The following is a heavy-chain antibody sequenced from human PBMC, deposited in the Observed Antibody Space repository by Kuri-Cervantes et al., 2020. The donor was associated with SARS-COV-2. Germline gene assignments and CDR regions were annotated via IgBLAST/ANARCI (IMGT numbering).Heavy chain of an antibody. J-gene: IGHJ5*02. CDR3: ARCVATIRGWFDP. V-gene: IGHV3-11*04. Sequence: GESLKISCAASGFTFSDYYMSWIRQAPGKGLEWVSYISSSGSTIYYADSVKGRFTISRDNAKNSLYLQMNSLRAEGTAVYYCARCVATIRGWFDPWGQGTLVTVSS. CDR2: ISSSGSTI. D-gene: IGHD5-12*01. CDR1: GFTFSDYY.